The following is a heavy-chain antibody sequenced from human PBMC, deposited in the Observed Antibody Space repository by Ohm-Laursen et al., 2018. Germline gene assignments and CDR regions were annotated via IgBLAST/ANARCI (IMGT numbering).Heavy chain of an antibody. CDR3: ARKTDWNHYYFDY. D-gene: IGHD1-1*01. V-gene: IGHV4-38-2*01. CDR1: GYSISSGYF. J-gene: IGHJ4*02. CDR2: IYHSGST. Sequence: GTLSLTCAVSGYSISSGYFWGWIRQPPGKGLEWIGTIYHSGSTYYNPSLKSRVTISVDTSKNQFSLKLSSVTAADTAMYYCARKTDWNHYYFDYWGQGTLVTVSS.